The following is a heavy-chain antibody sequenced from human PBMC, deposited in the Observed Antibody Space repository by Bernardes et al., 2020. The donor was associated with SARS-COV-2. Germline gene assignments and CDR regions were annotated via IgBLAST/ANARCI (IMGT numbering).Heavy chain of an antibody. CDR2: ITHSGSS. CDR3: ARTPDYDVLTGSYAEGYDS. CDR1: GGSFSGYC. Sequence: ETLSPTCAVYGGSFSGYCWTRIRESPGKGLEWIGEITHSGSSNYNPSLKSRVTISADTSKNQFSLRLSSVTAADTAVYYCARTPDYDVLTGSYAEGYDSWGQGTQVTVSS. J-gene: IGHJ5*01. D-gene: IGHD3-9*01. V-gene: IGHV4-34*01.